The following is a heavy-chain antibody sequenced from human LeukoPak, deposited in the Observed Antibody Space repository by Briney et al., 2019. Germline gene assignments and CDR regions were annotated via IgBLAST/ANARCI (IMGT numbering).Heavy chain of an antibody. CDR3: AKVLIGGWYYLDN. J-gene: IGHJ4*02. CDR1: GFSFRNSG. D-gene: IGHD6-19*01. CDR2: ISYDGRKE. Sequence: GGSLRLSCTASGFSFRNSGMHWVRQAPGKGLEWVAFISYDGRKEYYAQYVKGRFTISRDNSKNTLDLQMNSLRVEDTAVYYCAKVLIGGWYYLDNWAREPWSPSPQ. V-gene: IGHV3-30*18.